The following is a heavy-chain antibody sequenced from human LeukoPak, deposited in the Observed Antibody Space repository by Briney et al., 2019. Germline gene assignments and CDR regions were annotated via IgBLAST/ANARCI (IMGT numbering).Heavy chain of an antibody. J-gene: IGHJ6*03. CDR1: GGTFSSYA. D-gene: IGHD2-15*01. CDR2: IIPIFGTA. Sequence: SVKVSCKASGGTFSSYAISWVRQAPGRGLEWMGRIIPIFGTANHAQKFQGRVTITTDESTSTAYMELSSLRSEDTAVYYCASGRGGSLGYCSGGSCHYYYYMDVWGKGTTVTVSS. CDR3: ASGRGGSLGYCSGGSCHYYYYMDV. V-gene: IGHV1-69*05.